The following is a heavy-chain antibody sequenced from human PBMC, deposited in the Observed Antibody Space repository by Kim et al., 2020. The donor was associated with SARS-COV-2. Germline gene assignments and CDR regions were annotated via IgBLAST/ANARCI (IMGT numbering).Heavy chain of an antibody. CDR1: GFTFNTYG. V-gene: IGHV3-30*18. J-gene: IGHJ6*02. Sequence: GGPLRLSCAASGFTFNTYGMHWVRQAPGKGLEWLAAISYDESKKDYADSVKGRFTISRDNSKNTLYLQMNSLRPEDTAVYYCAKDDWGPTSLGGMDVWGQGTSVTVSS. CDR2: ISYDESKK. D-gene: IGHD2-2*01. CDR3: AKDDWGPTSLGGMDV.